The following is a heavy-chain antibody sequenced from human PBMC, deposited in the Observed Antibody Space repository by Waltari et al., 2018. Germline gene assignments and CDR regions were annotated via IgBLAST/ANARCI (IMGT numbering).Heavy chain of an antibody. CDR3: ATSVGAREGFDI. V-gene: IGHV1-18*01. Sequence: QVQLKQSGPEMKKPGPSVKVSCEASGYTFPTSGISWVRQAPGQGLEWMGWISAYSGDTNFAQKLQDRVTMTTDTSTRTAYMELRSLRSDDTAVYYCATSVGAREGFDIWGQGTMVTVSS. D-gene: IGHD1-26*01. CDR2: ISAYSGDT. J-gene: IGHJ3*02. CDR1: GYTFPTSG.